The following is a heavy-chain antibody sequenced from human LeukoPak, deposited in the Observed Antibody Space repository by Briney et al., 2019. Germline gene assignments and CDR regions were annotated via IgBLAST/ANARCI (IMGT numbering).Heavy chain of an antibody. D-gene: IGHD3-10*01. CDR1: GGSINSYY. CDR3: ARTLWFGELLAPVDYYYYYMDV. V-gene: IGHV4-59*12. Sequence: SETLSLTCTVSGGSINSYYWSWIRQPPGKGLEWIGYIYYSGSTNYNPSLKSRVTISVDTSKNQFSLKLSSVTAADTAVYYCARTLWFGELLAPVDYYYYYMDVWGKGTTVTISS. J-gene: IGHJ6*03. CDR2: IYYSGST.